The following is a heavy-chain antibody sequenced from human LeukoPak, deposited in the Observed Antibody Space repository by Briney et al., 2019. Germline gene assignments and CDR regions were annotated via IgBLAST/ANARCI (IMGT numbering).Heavy chain of an antibody. CDR1: EFTFNNYA. CDR3: AKALRKTHRPVYSYYYMDV. D-gene: IGHD2-21*01. CDR2: ISGRGGIT. Sequence: GGSLRLSCAASEFTFNNYAVSWVRQAPGQGLEWVSTISGRGGITYYADSVKGRFTISRDNSKNTVFLQMNSLRVDDTAVYYCAKALRKTHRPVYSYYYMDVWGKGTTVTVSS. J-gene: IGHJ6*03. V-gene: IGHV3-23*01.